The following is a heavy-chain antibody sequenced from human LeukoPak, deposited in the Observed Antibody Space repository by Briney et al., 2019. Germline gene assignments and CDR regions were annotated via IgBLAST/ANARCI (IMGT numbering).Heavy chain of an antibody. V-gene: IGHV3-30*14. CDR3: ARDQIAVTGPFDH. D-gene: IGHD6-19*01. CDR1: GFTFSGFS. J-gene: IGHJ4*02. CDR2: ISSDGRNI. Sequence: PGTSLRLSCAASGFTFSGFSMHWVRQTPATGLEWVAAISSDGRNIFYADSVKGRFTISRDNSKKTVFLQMSSLTNTDTAVYFCARDQIAVTGPFDHWGPGTQVTISS.